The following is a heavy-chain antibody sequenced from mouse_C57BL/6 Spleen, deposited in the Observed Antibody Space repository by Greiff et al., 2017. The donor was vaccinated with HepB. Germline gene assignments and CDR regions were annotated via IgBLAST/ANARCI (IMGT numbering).Heavy chain of an antibody. CDR3: ARASHYGSCPDY. CDR2: IDPSDSYT. D-gene: IGHD1-1*01. CDR1: GYTFTSYW. Sequence: VQLQQPGAELVMPGASVKLSCKASGYTFTSYWMHWVKQRPGQGLEWIGEIDPSDSYTNYNQKFKGKSTLTVDKSSSTAYMQLSSLTSEDSAVYYCARASHYGSCPDYWGQGTTLTVSS. J-gene: IGHJ2*01. V-gene: IGHV1-69*01.